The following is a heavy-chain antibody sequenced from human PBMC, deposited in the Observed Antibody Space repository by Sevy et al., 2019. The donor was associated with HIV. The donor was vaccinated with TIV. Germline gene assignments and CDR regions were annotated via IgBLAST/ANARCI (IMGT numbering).Heavy chain of an antibody. V-gene: IGHV1-2*06. Sequence: ASVKVSCKASGYTFTAYYVHWVRQAPAQGLEWMGRINPNSGGTNYAQKFQGRVTMTRDTSISTAYMELSGLRYDDTAVYHCARAYYYDSSAYYFDHWGQGTLVTVSS. CDR3: ARAYYYDSSAYYFDH. CDR1: GYTFTAYY. J-gene: IGHJ4*02. CDR2: INPNSGGT. D-gene: IGHD3-22*01.